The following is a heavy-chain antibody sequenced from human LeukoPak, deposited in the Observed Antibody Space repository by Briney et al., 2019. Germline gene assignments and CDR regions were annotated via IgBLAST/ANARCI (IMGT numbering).Heavy chain of an antibody. J-gene: IGHJ6*03. CDR2: IYYSGST. Sequence: SETLSLTCTVSGGSISSYYWSWIRQPPGKGLEWIGYIYYSGSTNYNPSLKSRVTISVDTSKNQFSLKLSSVTAADTAVYYCARASEYDYYYMDVWGKGTTVTVSS. CDR1: GGSISSYY. V-gene: IGHV4-59*01. D-gene: IGHD6-6*01. CDR3: ARASEYDYYYMDV.